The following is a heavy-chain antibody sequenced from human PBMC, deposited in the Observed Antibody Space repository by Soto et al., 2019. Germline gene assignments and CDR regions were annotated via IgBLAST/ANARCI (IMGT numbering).Heavy chain of an antibody. D-gene: IGHD3-3*01. Sequence: QVQLVQSGAEVKKPGSSVKVSCKASGGTFSSYAISWVRQAPGQGLEWMGGIIPIFGTANYAQKFQGRVTITGDESKSTAYMELSSLRSEDTAVYYCARDVSVFGVVIIRGWFDPWGQGTLVTVSS. J-gene: IGHJ5*02. V-gene: IGHV1-69*12. CDR2: IIPIFGTA. CDR3: ARDVSVFGVVIIRGWFDP. CDR1: GGTFSSYA.